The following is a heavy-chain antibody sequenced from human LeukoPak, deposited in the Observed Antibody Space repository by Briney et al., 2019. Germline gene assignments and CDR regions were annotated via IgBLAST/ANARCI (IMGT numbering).Heavy chain of an antibody. CDR2: ISASGGST. CDR3: ARGSTHYDVLTGYHYYFDY. V-gene: IGHV3-23*01. J-gene: IGHJ4*02. D-gene: IGHD3-9*01. Sequence: GGSLRLSCAASGFTFSSYAMSWVRQAPGKGLEWVSAISASGGSTYYADSVKGRFTISRDNSKNTLYLQMNSLRAEDTALYYCARGSTHYDVLTGYHYYFDYWGQGTLVTVSS. CDR1: GFTFSSYA.